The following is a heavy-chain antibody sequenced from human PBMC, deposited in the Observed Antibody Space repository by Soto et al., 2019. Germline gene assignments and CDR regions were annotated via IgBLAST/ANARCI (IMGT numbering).Heavy chain of an antibody. D-gene: IGHD1-26*01. J-gene: IGHJ3*02. Sequence: QVQLRESGPGLVKPSETLSLTCTVSSGSIGTYFWSWIRQPPGKGLEWIGYIYYSGITNYNPSLKGRVTIFLETSKNQFSLRLSSVTAADTAVYYCARGRGGTYDAFDIWGQGTLVTVSS. V-gene: IGHV4-59*01. CDR1: SGSIGTYF. CDR2: IYYSGIT. CDR3: ARGRGGTYDAFDI.